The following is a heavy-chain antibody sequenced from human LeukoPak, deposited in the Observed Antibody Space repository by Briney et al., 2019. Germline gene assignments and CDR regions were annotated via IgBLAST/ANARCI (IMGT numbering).Heavy chain of an antibody. CDR2: IHYSGSN. CDR3: ARHGTVSSGRYFDY. D-gene: IGHD1-26*01. CDR1: GCSFTSYY. V-gene: IGHV4-59*08. Sequence: PWETLTLTCSVSGCSFTSYYWSWIRQPPGKGLEWIGHIHYSGSNNYYPSLKRRRTIFVDNSKNQIYLRLRTVTAADAAVYYCARHGTVSSGRYFDYWGQGTQVTLS. J-gene: IGHJ4*02.